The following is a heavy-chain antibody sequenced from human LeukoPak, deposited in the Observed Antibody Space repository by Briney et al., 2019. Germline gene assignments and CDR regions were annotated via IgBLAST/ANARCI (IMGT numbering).Heavy chain of an antibody. CDR3: AREGNYYRSTGFDY. V-gene: IGHV6-1*01. J-gene: IGHJ4*02. CDR1: GDRISSNSAA. CDR2: TYYKSKWYD. D-gene: IGHD3-22*01. Sequence: SQTLSLTCVISGDRISSNSAAWNWIGQSPSRGLEWLGRTYYKSKWYDDYAVSVQSRITITPDTSQNQFSLHLNSVTPEDTAVYCCAREGNYYRSTGFDYWGQGTLVTVSS.